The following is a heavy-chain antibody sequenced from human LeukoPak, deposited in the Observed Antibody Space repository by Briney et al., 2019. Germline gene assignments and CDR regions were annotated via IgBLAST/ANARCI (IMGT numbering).Heavy chain of an antibody. J-gene: IGHJ4*02. V-gene: IGHV1-2*06. CDR1: GYTFTGYY. Sequence: VASVKVSFKASGYTFTGYYMHWVRQAPGQGLEWMGRINPNSGGTNYAQKSQGRVTMTRDTSICTAYMELSRLRSDDTAVYYCARGGVSYYDFWSGSDYWGQGTLVTVSS. CDR2: INPNSGGT. CDR3: ARGGVSYYDFWSGSDY. D-gene: IGHD3-3*01.